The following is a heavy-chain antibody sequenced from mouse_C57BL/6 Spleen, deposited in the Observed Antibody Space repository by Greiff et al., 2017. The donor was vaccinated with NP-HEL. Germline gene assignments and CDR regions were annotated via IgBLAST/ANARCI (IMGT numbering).Heavy chain of an antibody. J-gene: IGHJ2*01. D-gene: IGHD2-5*01. CDR3: ARRGYSNYPYYFDY. CDR1: GYTFTDYY. V-gene: IGHV1-26*01. Sequence: VQLQQSGPELVKPGASVKISCKASGYTFTDYYMNWVKQSHGKSLEWIGDINPNNGGTSYNQKFKGKATLTVDKSSSTAYMELRSLTSEDSAVYYCARRGYSNYPYYFDYWGQGTTLTVSS. CDR2: INPNNGGT.